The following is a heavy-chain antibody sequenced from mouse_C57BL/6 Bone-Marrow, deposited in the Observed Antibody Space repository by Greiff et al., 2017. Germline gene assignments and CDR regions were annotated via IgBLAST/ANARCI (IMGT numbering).Heavy chain of an antibody. Sequence: QVQLQQPGAELVKPGASVKLSCKASGYTFTSYWMHWVKQRPGRGLEWIGRIDPNSGGTKYNEKFKSKATLTVDTPSRTAYMQLSSLTSDDSAVYYCATPYYSTLYYAMDYWGQGTSVTVSS. J-gene: IGHJ4*01. CDR2: IDPNSGGT. CDR3: ATPYYSTLYYAMDY. D-gene: IGHD2-5*01. CDR1: GYTFTSYW. V-gene: IGHV1-72*01.